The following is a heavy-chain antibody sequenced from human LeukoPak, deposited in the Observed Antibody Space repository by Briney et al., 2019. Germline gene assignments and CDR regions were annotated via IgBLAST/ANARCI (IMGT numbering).Heavy chain of an antibody. J-gene: IGHJ6*03. D-gene: IGHD3-22*01. CDR3: AKVGGSGYVRESHDYNMDV. CDR2: ISAYNGNT. Sequence: ASVKVSCEASGYTFTSYGISWVRQAPGQGLEWMGWISAYNGNTNYAQKLQGRVTMTTDTSTSTAYMELRSLRSDDTAVYYCAKVGGSGYVRESHDYNMDVWGKGTTVTVSS. V-gene: IGHV1-18*01. CDR1: GYTFTSYG.